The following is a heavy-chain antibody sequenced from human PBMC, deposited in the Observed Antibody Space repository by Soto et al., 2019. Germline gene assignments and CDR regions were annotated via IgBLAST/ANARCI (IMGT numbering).Heavy chain of an antibody. CDR1: GGSISSYY. V-gene: IGHV4-59*01. J-gene: IGHJ4*02. CDR2: IYYSGST. D-gene: IGHD5-18*01. CDR3: ARGRDTAMVTFDY. Sequence: QVQLQESGPGLVKPSETLSLTCTVSGGSISSYYWSWIRQPPGKGLEWIGYIYYSGSTNYNPSLKSRVTISVDTSKNQFSLKLSSVTAADTAVYYCARGRDTAMVTFDYWGQGTLVTVSS.